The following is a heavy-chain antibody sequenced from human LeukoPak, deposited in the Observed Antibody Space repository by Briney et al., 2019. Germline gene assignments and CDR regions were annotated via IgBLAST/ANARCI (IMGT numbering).Heavy chain of an antibody. J-gene: IGHJ4*02. CDR1: GGSISSYY. V-gene: IGHV4-59*01. Sequence: SETLSLTCTVSGGSISSYYWSWIRQPPGKGLEWIGYIYYSGSTNYDPSLKSRVTISVDTSKNQFSLKLSSVTAADTAVYYCARAYYDFWSGYLLDWGQGTLVTVSS. D-gene: IGHD3-3*01. CDR2: IYYSGST. CDR3: ARAYYDFWSGYLLD.